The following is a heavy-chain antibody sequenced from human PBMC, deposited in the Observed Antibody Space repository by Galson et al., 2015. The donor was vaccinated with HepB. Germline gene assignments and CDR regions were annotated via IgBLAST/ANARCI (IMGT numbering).Heavy chain of an antibody. J-gene: IGHJ2*01. V-gene: IGHV1-58*01. CDR3: AAHCITMVRGARYFDL. Sequence: SVKVSCKASGFTFTSSAVQWVRQARGQRLEWIGWIVVGSGNTNYAQKFQERVTITRDMSTSTAYMELSSLRSEDTAVYYCAAHCITMVRGARYFDLWGRGTLVTVSS. CDR1: GFTFTSSA. D-gene: IGHD3-10*01. CDR2: IVVGSGNT.